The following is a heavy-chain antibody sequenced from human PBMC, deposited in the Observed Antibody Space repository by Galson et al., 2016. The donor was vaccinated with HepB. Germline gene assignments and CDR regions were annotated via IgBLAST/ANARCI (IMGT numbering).Heavy chain of an antibody. J-gene: IGHJ4*02. CDR2: IFHSGST. CDR1: GGSISSGNYY. V-gene: IGHV4-39*01. Sequence: SETLSLTCTVSGGSISSGNYYWGWVHQPPGKGLEWIGSIFHSGSTYYNPSLESRVTISVDTPKSQFSLKLSSVTAADTAIYYCATFSFWGPGILVTVSS. CDR3: ATFSF.